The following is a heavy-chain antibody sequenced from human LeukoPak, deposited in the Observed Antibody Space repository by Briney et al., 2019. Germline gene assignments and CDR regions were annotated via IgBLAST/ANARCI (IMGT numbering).Heavy chain of an antibody. J-gene: IGHJ4*02. V-gene: IGHV1-69*05. D-gene: IGHD4-17*01. CDR3: ARNGEGADYGSDY. CDR2: IIPIFGTA. Sequence: SVKVSCKASGGTFSSYAISWVRQAPGQGLEWMGRIIPIFGTANYAQKFQGRVTITTDESTSTAYMELSSLRSEDTAVYYCARNGEGADYGSDYWGQGTLVTVSS. CDR1: GGTFSSYA.